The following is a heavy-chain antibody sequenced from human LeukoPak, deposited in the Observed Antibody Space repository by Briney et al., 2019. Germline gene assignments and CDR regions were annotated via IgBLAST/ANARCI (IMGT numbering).Heavy chain of an antibody. D-gene: IGHD1-1*01. CDR3: ARERQLERLAFGKEGSAFDY. Sequence: GGSLRLSCAASGITFNSYTMNWVRQAPGKGLEWVSSISSSSSYIYYAASVKGRFTISRDNAKNSLYLQMNRLRAEDTAVYYCARERQLERLAFGKEGSAFDYWGQGTLATVSS. CDR2: ISSSSSYI. V-gene: IGHV3-21*01. CDR1: GITFNSYT. J-gene: IGHJ4*02.